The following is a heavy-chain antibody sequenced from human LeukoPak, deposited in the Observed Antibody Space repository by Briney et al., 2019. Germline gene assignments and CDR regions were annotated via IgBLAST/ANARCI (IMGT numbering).Heavy chain of an antibody. CDR3: ARDRGFGIVGATGGHWFDP. J-gene: IGHJ5*02. V-gene: IGHV4-34*01. D-gene: IGHD1-26*01. CDR2: INHRGRT. Sequence: SETLSLTCAVYGESFNDYYWSWIRQPPGKGLEWIGEINHRGRTNYNPSLKSRVTISVDTSKNQFSLKLSSVTAADTAVYYCARDRGFGIVGATGGHWFDPWGQGTLVTVSS. CDR1: GESFNDYY.